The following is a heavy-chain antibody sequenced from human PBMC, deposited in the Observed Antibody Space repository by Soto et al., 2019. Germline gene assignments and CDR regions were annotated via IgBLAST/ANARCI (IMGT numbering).Heavy chain of an antibody. Sequence: PSETLSLTCTVSGGSISSGGYYWSWIRQHPGKGLEWIGYIYYSGSTYYNPSLKSRVTISVDTSKNQFSLKLSSVTAADTAVYYCAREAKYCSGGSCYSPWFDPWGQGTLVTVSS. J-gene: IGHJ5*02. CDR1: GGSISSGGYY. CDR3: AREAKYCSGGSCYSPWFDP. D-gene: IGHD2-15*01. V-gene: IGHV4-31*03. CDR2: IYYSGST.